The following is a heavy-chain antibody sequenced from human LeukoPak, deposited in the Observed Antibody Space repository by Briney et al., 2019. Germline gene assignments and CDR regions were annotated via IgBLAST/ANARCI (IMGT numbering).Heavy chain of an antibody. J-gene: IGHJ4*02. CDR1: GYSFTNYG. D-gene: IGHD2-15*01. V-gene: IGHV5-51*01. CDR3: ARRSVGNTFDY. Sequence: GESLKISCKGSGYSFTNYGIGWVRQMPGKGLEWMGIIYPGDPDTRYSPSFQGQVTISGDRSISAAYLQWSTLKASDTAMYYCARRSVGNTFDYWGQGTLVTVSS. CDR2: IYPGDPDT.